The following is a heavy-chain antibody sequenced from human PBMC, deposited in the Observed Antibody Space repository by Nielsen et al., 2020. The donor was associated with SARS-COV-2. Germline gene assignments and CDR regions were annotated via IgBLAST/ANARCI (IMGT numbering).Heavy chain of an antibody. CDR1: GHSISRDSW. Sequence: SETLSLTCGVSGHSISRDSWWGWIRTPPGKGLEWTGYIFYRGNTNYNPSLKSRITMSVDTSKNQFSLELRSVTAADTAMYYCARSPEGGWYFYFDPWGQGTLVTVSS. J-gene: IGHJ5*02. V-gene: IGHV4-28*01. CDR2: IFYRGNT. CDR3: ARSPEGGWYFYFDP. D-gene: IGHD6-19*01.